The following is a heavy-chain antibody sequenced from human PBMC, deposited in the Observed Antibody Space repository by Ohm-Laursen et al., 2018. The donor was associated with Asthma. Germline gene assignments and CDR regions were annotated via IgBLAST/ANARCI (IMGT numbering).Heavy chain of an antibody. CDR1: GFTVSSNY. Sequence: SLRLSCAASGFTVSSNYMSWVRQAPGKGLEWVSVIYSGGSTYYADSVKGRFTISRDNSKNTLYLQMNSLRAEDTAVYYCARTSVEMATIVWFDPWGQGTLVTVSS. CDR3: ARTSVEMATIVWFDP. CDR2: IYSGGST. D-gene: IGHD5-24*01. J-gene: IGHJ5*02. V-gene: IGHV3-53*01.